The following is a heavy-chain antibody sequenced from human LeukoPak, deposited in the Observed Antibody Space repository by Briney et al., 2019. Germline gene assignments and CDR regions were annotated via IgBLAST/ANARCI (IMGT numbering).Heavy chain of an antibody. V-gene: IGHV4-59*01. CDR1: GGSISSYY. CDR2: IYYSGST. D-gene: IGHD5-24*01. J-gene: IGHJ4*02. Sequence: PSETLPLTCTVSGGSISSYYWSWIRQPPGKGLEWIGYIYYSGSTNYNPSLKSRVTISVDTSKNQFSLKLSSVTAADTAVYYCARGRDGYNYFDYWGQGTLVTVSS. CDR3: ARGRDGYNYFDY.